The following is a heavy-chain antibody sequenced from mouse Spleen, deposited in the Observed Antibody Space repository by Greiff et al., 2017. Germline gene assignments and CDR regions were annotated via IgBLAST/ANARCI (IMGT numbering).Heavy chain of an antibody. V-gene: IGHV14-4*02. CDR3: NANYGNYPAWFAY. CDR2: IDPENGDT. CDR1: GFNIKDYY. J-gene: IGHJ3*01. D-gene: IGHD2-1*01. Sequence: EVQLQQSGAELVRPGASVKLSCTASGFNIKDYYMHWVKQRPEQGLEWIGWIDPENGDTEYAPKFQGKATMTADTSSNTAYLQLSSLTSEDTAVYYCNANYGNYPAWFAYWGQGTLVTVSA.